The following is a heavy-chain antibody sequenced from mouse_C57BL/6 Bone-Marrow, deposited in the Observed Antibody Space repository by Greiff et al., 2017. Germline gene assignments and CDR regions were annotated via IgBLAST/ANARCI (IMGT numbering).Heavy chain of an antibody. J-gene: IGHJ4*01. CDR1: GFTFSDYG. Sequence: EVILVESGGGLVKPGGSLKLSCAASGFTFSDYGMHWVRQAPEKGLEWVAYISSGSSTIYYADTVKGRFTISRDNAKNTLFLQMTSLRSEDTAMYYCARPYYYAMDYWGQGTSVTVSS. CDR3: ARPYYYAMDY. V-gene: IGHV5-17*01. CDR2: ISSGSSTI.